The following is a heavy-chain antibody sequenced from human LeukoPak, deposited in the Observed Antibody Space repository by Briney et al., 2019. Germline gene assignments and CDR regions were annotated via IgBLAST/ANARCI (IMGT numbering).Heavy chain of an antibody. V-gene: IGHV3-48*04. CDR3: AELGITMIGGV. D-gene: IGHD3-10*02. CDR1: EFTFSTYS. CDR2: ISSSGSTI. Sequence: GSLRLSCAASEFTFSTYSMNWVRQAPGKGLEWVSYISSSGSTIYYADSVKGRFTISRDNAKNSLYLQMNSLRAEDTAVYYCAELGITMIGGVWGKGTTVTISS. J-gene: IGHJ6*04.